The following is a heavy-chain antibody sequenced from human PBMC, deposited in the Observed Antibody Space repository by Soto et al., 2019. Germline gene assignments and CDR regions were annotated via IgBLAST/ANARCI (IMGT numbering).Heavy chain of an antibody. CDR3: ARYSSSSVGYYYGMDV. D-gene: IGHD6-6*01. CDR2: IYPGDSDT. CDR1: GYIFTSYW. V-gene: IGHV5-51*01. Sequence: GESLKISGNGSGYIFTSYWIGWVRQMPGKGLEWMGIIYPGDSDTRYSPSFQGQVTISADKSISTAYLQWSSLKASDTAMYYCARYSSSSVGYYYGMDVWGQGTTVTVSS. J-gene: IGHJ6*02.